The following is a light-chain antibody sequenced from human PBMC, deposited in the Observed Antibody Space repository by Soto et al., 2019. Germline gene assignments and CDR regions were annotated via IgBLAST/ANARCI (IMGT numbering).Light chain of an antibody. J-gene: IGKJ4*01. V-gene: IGKV3-15*01. CDR1: QSVSSN. Sequence: EIVMTQSPATLSVSPGERATLSCGASQSVSSNLAWYQQKPGQAPRLLIYGSSTRATGIPARFSGSGSGTDFTLTISSLQSEDFEVYYCQQYNTSPLTFGGGTKVDIX. CDR3: QQYNTSPLT. CDR2: GSS.